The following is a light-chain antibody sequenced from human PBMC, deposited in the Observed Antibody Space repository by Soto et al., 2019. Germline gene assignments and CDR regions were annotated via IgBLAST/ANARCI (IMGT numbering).Light chain of an antibody. CDR1: ERIIAD. V-gene: IGKV3-15*01. J-gene: IGKJ2*01. CDR2: AAS. CDR3: QHYHNLPRT. Sequence: IAMPQSPRTLSVSPGGRVTLSCDASERIIADLAWYHHRPGQAPRLLIYAASTRAPGVPARFSGSGSGTDFTLAIANLQPEHFGLYYCQHYHNLPRTFGQGTKLEIK.